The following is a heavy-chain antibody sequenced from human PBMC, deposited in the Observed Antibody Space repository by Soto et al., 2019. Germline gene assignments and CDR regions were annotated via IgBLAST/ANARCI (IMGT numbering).Heavy chain of an antibody. CDR3: ARGRDDSSGYYPPYYFDY. V-gene: IGHV3-66*01. CDR2: IYSGGST. CDR1: GFTVSSNY. J-gene: IGHJ4*02. Sequence: PGGSLRLSCAASGFTVSSNYMSWVRQAPGKGLEWVSVIYSGGSTYYADSVKGRFTISRDNSKNTLYLQMNSLRAEDTAVYYCARGRDDSSGYYPPYYFDYWGQGTLVTVSS. D-gene: IGHD3-22*01.